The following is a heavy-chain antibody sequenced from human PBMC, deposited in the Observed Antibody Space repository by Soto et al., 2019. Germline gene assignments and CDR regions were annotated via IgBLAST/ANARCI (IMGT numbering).Heavy chain of an antibody. CDR3: ARGYYYGSGRPTPGGMDV. CDR2: ISTYTCNT. J-gene: IGHJ6*02. D-gene: IGHD3-10*01. CDR1: GYTFTNYD. V-gene: IGHV1-18*01. Sequence: QVHLVQSGAEVKKPGASVKVSCKASGYTFTNYDINWVRQAPGQVLEWMGWISTYTCNTNYAQKLQGRVTMTTDTSTSTAYMELRRLRSDDTAVYYCARGYYYGSGRPTPGGMDVWGQGTTVTVSS.